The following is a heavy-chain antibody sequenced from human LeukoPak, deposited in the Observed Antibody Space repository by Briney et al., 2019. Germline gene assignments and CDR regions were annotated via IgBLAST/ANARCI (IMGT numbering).Heavy chain of an antibody. CDR1: GFTFSSYA. CDR2: ISGSGDST. J-gene: IGHJ4*02. V-gene: IGHV3-23*01. CDR3: AKDLDQFDY. Sequence: HPGGSLRLSCAASGFTFSSYAMSWVRQAPGKGLEWVSAISGSGDSTYYGDSVKGRFTISRDNSKNTLYLQMNSLRAEDTAVYYCAKDLDQFDYWGQGTLVTVSS.